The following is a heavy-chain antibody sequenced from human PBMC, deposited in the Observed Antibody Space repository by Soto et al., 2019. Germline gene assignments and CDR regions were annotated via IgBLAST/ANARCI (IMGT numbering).Heavy chain of an antibody. CDR1: GGSFSGYY. Sequence: SETLSLTCAVYGGSFSGYYWSWIRQPPGKGLEWIGEINHSGSTNYNPSLKSRVTISVDKSKNQFSLKLSSVTAADTAVYYCARGMYSSSWYTYYYGMDVWGQGTTVTVSS. CDR2: INHSGST. CDR3: ARGMYSSSWYTYYYGMDV. V-gene: IGHV4-34*01. D-gene: IGHD6-13*01. J-gene: IGHJ6*02.